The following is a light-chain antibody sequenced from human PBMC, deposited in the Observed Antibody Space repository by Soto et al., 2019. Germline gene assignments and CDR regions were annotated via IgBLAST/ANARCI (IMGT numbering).Light chain of an antibody. CDR3: MQALQAPPFT. Sequence: VMTQSPLSLPVTPGEPASISCSSSQSLLHSNGYNYLDWYLQKPGQSPQLLIYLGSNRASGVADRCSGSGSGTYFTLKISRVKAEDVEVYYCMQALQAPPFTFGPGTKVDIK. J-gene: IGKJ3*01. V-gene: IGKV2-28*01. CDR1: QSLLHSNGYNY. CDR2: LGS.